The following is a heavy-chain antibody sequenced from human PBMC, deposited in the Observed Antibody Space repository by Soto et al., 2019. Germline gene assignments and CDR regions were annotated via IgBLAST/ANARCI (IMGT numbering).Heavy chain of an antibody. CDR2: ISVSGVST. J-gene: IGHJ6*02. V-gene: IGHV3-23*01. D-gene: IGHD3-10*01. Sequence: GGSLRLSCAASGFTFSNYSMSWVRQAPGKGLEWVSAISVSGVSTHYADSVKGRFTISRDNSKNTLSLQMNSLRAEDTAVYYCAKDSYGSGTDYFYGMDVRGQGTTVTVCS. CDR3: AKDSYGSGTDYFYGMDV. CDR1: GFTFSNYS.